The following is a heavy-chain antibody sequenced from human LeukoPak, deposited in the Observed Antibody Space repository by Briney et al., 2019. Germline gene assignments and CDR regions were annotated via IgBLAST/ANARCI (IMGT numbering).Heavy chain of an antibody. V-gene: IGHV4-30-4*01. Sequence: SETLSLTCTVSGGSISSGAYYWSWIRQPPGKGLEWIGYIYYSGSTYYNPSLKSRVTISKDTSKNQFSLKLSSVTAADTAVYYCAKDYYDSSGHPGGFDPWGQGTLVTVS. CDR1: GGSISSGAYY. J-gene: IGHJ5*02. CDR3: AKDYYDSSGHPGGFDP. CDR2: IYYSGST. D-gene: IGHD3-22*01.